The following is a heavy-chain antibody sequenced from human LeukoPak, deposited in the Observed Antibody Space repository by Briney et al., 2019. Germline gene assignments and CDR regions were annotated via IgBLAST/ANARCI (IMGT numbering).Heavy chain of an antibody. CDR1: GGSISSSNYY. V-gene: IGHV4-39*02. J-gene: IGHJ3*01. CDR3: ARDAGNYHMRGFDV. D-gene: IGHD5-24*01. CDR2: IYYSGST. Sequence: SETLSLTCTVSGGSISSSNYYWGWIRQPPGKGLEWIGSIYYSGSTYYNPSLKSRVTISVDTSKNQFSLKLSSVTAADTAVYYCARDAGNYHMRGFDVWGPGTLVTVSS.